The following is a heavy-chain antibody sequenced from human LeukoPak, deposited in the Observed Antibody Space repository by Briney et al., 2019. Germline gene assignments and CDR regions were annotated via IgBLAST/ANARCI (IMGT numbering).Heavy chain of an antibody. J-gene: IGHJ4*02. CDR2: ISYGGSNK. CDR3: AKGGGDLDY. V-gene: IGHV3-30*18. D-gene: IGHD4-17*01. Sequence: GGSLRLSCAASGFTFSSYGMHWVRQAPGKGLEWVAVISYGGSNKYYADSVKGRFTISRDNSKNTLYLQMNSLRAEDTAVYYCAKGGGDLDYWGQGTLVTVSS. CDR1: GFTFSSYG.